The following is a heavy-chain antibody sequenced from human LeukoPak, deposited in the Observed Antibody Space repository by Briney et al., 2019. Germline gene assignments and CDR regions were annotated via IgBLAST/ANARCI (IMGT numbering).Heavy chain of an antibody. V-gene: IGHV3-74*01. CDR1: GFTFSSYA. Sequence: PGGSLRRSCAASGFTFSSYAMHWVRQAPGKGLVWVSRINSDGSSTSYADSVKGRFTISRDNAKNTLYLQMNSLRAEDTAVYYCAREFRDSSGWYEFYFDYWGQGTLVTVSS. CDR3: AREFRDSSGWYEFYFDY. D-gene: IGHD6-19*01. J-gene: IGHJ4*02. CDR2: INSDGSST.